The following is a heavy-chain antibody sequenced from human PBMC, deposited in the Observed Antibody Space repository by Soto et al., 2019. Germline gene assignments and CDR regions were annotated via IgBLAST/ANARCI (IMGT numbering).Heavy chain of an antibody. CDR1: GRTFSSYA. Sequence: GAAEKASCKASGRTFSSYAISWVRQAPGQGLEWMGGIIPIFGTANYAQKFQGRVTITADKSTSTAYMELSSLRSEDTAVYSWAGHCDCAYYYGRDVWGQGTTVTVSS. J-gene: IGHJ6*02. CDR2: IIPIFGTA. CDR3: AGHCDCAYYYGRDV. V-gene: IGHV1-69*06. D-gene: IGHD2-21*02.